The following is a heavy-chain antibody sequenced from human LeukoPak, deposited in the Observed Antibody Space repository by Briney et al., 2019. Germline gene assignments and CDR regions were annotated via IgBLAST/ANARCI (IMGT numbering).Heavy chain of an antibody. CDR3: ARDGGTADPYFDY. D-gene: IGHD2-15*01. CDR2: ISSSSSYI. Sequence: GGSLRLSXAASGFTFSSYSMNWVRQSPGKGLEWVSSISSSSSYIYYADSVKGRFTISRDNAKNSLYLQMNSLRAEDTAVYYCARDGGTADPYFDYWGQGTLVTVSS. V-gene: IGHV3-21*01. J-gene: IGHJ4*02. CDR1: GFTFSSYS.